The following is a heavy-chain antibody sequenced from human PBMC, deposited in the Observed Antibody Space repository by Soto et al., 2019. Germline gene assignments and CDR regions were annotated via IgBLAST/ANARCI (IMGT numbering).Heavy chain of an antibody. CDR1: GFSFNTHW. CDR3: TRGGAMRVDY. CDR2: IYFDGITT. J-gene: IGHJ4*02. Sequence: EVQLVESGGGVVQPGGSLRLSCTASGFSFNTHWMHWVRQAPGKGLVWVSRIYFDGITTNYADSVKGRLTVSRDNTKNTVYLHVNTLRDEDTAVYYCTRGGAMRVDYWGQGNLVTVPS. V-gene: IGHV3-74*01.